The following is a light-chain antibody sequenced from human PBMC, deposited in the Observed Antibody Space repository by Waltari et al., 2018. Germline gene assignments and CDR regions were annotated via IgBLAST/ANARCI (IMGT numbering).Light chain of an antibody. Sequence: QSALTQPASVPGSPGQSIPTPCTETSSDLGIHNLASWYQHHPGKAPKFLIYEATKRPSGVSDRFSGSKSGNTASLTISGLQAEDEADYYCCSYVTSNAVMFGGGTKVTVL. CDR1: SSDLGIHNL. CDR2: EAT. J-gene: IGLJ3*02. CDR3: CSYVTSNAVM. V-gene: IGLV2-23*01.